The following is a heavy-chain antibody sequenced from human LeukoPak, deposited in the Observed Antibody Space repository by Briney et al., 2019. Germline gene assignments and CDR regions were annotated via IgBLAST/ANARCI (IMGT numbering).Heavy chain of an antibody. V-gene: IGHV3-21*01. Sequence: GGSLRLSCAASGFTFSSYSMNWVRQAPGKGLEWVSSISSNSSYIYYADSVKGRFTTSRDNAKNSLYLQMNSLRAEDTAVHYCASDLGYSGYELWGQGTLVTVSS. D-gene: IGHD5-12*01. CDR1: GFTFSSYS. J-gene: IGHJ4*02. CDR2: ISSNSSYI. CDR3: ASDLGYSGYEL.